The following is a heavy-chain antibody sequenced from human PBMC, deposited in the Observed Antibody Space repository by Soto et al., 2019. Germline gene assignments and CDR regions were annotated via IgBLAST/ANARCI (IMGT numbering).Heavy chain of an antibody. J-gene: IGHJ5*02. V-gene: IGHV3-11*01. D-gene: IGHD2-2*01. CDR1: GFTFSDYY. CDR3: ARVGCSASCFSDWFDP. CDR2: ISGSGDTI. Sequence: QVHLVESGGGLVKPGGSLRLSCAASGFTFSDYYMHWIRQAPGKGLEWVSYISGSGDTIHYADSVQGRFNISRDNAKSSLYLQMSSMRAEDTAVYYCARVGCSASCFSDWFDPWGKGTLVTVS.